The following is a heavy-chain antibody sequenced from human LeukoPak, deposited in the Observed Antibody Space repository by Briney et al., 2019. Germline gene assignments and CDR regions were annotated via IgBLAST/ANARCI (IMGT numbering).Heavy chain of an antibody. D-gene: IGHD3-3*01. J-gene: IGHJ4*02. V-gene: IGHV4-4*02. CDR1: GGSTNSNYW. CDR3: ARHYDLWSGYNY. CDR2: IYHTGSV. Sequence: PSETLSLTCAVSGGSTNSNYWWTWVRQSPGKGLEWIGEIYHTGSVNYNLSLESRVTISRDRSKNQFSLMLRSVTAADTAVYYCARHYDLWSGYNYWGQGLLVTVSS.